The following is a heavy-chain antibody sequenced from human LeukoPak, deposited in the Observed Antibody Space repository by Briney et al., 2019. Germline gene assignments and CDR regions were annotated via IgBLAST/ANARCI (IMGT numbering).Heavy chain of an antibody. CDR3: ARADSSGWSDAFDI. D-gene: IGHD6-19*01. CDR2: ISSSGSTI. CDR1: GFTFSDYY. V-gene: IGHV3-11*01. Sequence: GGSLRLSCAASGFTFSDYYMSWIRQAPGKGLEWVSYISSSGSTIYYADSVKGRFTISRDNAKNSLYLQMNSLRAEDTAVYYCARADSSGWSDAFDIWGQGTMDTVSS. J-gene: IGHJ3*02.